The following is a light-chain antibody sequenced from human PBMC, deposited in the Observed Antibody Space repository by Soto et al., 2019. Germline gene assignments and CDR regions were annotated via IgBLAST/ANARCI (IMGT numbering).Light chain of an antibody. CDR1: SSDVGGYNY. J-gene: IGLJ1*01. Sequence: QSVLTQPASVSGSPGQSITISCTGTSSDVGGYNYVSWYQHHPGKAPKLMIFDVSNRPSGVSNRFSGSKSGNTASLTISGLQPEDEVFYYWSPYTPSNTRQIVFGTGTNVTVL. CDR2: DVS. V-gene: IGLV2-14*03. CDR3: SPYTPSNTRQIV.